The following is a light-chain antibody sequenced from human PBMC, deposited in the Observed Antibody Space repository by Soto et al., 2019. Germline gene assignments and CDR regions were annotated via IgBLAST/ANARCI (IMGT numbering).Light chain of an antibody. CDR2: GAS. V-gene: IGKV3-20*01. J-gene: IGKJ1*01. CDR3: QQYGSSPWT. Sequence: EILLTQSPGTLSLSPGERATLSCRASQSVSSSYLAWYQQKPGQAPRLLIYGASSRATGIPERFSGSGSGTDSTLTISRLVPEDYAVYYCQQYGSSPWTFGQGTKVDIK. CDR1: QSVSSSY.